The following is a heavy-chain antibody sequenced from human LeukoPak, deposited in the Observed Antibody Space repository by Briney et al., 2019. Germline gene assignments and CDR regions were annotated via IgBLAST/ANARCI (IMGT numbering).Heavy chain of an antibody. J-gene: IGHJ4*02. CDR2: MNPNSGNT. V-gene: IGHV1-8*01. Sequence: GASVKVSCKASGYTFTSYDINWVRQATGQGLEWMGWMNPNSGNTGYAQKFQGRVTMTRNTSISTAYMELSSLRSEDTAVYYCARGITNWGKDDYWGQGTLVTVSP. D-gene: IGHD7-27*01. CDR3: ARGITNWGKDDY. CDR1: GYTFTSYD.